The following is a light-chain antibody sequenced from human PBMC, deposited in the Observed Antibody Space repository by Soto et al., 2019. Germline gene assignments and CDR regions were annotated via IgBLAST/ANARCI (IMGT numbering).Light chain of an antibody. CDR2: AAS. Sequence: DIQMTQSPSSLSASVGDRVTITCRASQDISRYLNWYQQKPGKAPKLLMHAASSLQSGVPSTISGSASGTHFNLTISSLQPEDFATYYCQQSYSTPLTFGGGTKVEIK. CDR3: QQSYSTPLT. J-gene: IGKJ4*01. CDR1: QDISRY. V-gene: IGKV1-39*01.